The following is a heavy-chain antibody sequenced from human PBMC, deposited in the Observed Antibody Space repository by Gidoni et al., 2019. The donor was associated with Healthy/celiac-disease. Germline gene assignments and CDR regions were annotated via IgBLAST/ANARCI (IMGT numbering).Heavy chain of an antibody. D-gene: IGHD7-27*01. Sequence: QLQLQESGPGLVKPSETLSLTCTVSGGSISSSSYYWGWIRQPPGKGLDWIGSIYYSGSTYYNPSLKSRVTISVDTSKNQFSLKLSSVTAADTAVYYCARTAPGGYFDLWGRGTLVTVSS. V-gene: IGHV4-39*01. CDR3: ARTAPGGYFDL. CDR2: IYYSGST. CDR1: GGSISSSSYY. J-gene: IGHJ2*01.